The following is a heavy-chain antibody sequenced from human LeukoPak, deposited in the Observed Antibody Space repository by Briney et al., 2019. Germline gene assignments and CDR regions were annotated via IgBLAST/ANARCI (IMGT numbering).Heavy chain of an antibody. CDR1: GGSFSGYY. V-gene: IGHV4-34*01. J-gene: IGHJ4*02. CDR3: ASIALTYDY. CDR2: INHSGSA. Sequence: SETLSLTCAVYGGSFSGYYWSWIRQPPGKGLEWIGEINHSGSANYNPSLKSRVTISVDTSKNQFSLKLSSVTAADTAVYYCASIALTYDYWGQGTLVTVSS. D-gene: IGHD2-8*01.